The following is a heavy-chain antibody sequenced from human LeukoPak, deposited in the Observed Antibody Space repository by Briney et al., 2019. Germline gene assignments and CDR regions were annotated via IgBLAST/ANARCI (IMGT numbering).Heavy chain of an antibody. Sequence: SETLSLTCAVYGGSSSGYYWSWIRQPPGKGLEWIGEINHSGSTNYNPSLKSRVTISVDTSKNEFSLKLSSVTAADPAVYYCARGGGRIVATIYYYYYMDVWGKGTTVTVSS. J-gene: IGHJ6*03. V-gene: IGHV4-34*01. CDR2: INHSGST. CDR3: ARGGGRIVATIYYYYYMDV. CDR1: GGSSSGYY. D-gene: IGHD5-12*01.